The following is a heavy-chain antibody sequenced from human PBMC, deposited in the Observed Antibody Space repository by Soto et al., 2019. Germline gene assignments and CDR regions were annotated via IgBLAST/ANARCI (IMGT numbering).Heavy chain of an antibody. Sequence: GGSLRLSCTASGFTFGDYAMSWVRQAPGKGLEWVGFIRSKAYGGTTEYAASVKGRFTISRDDSKSIAYLQMNSLKTEDTAVYYCTRDQDIVVVVAATGGAFDIWGQGTMVTVSS. V-gene: IGHV3-49*04. D-gene: IGHD2-15*01. J-gene: IGHJ3*02. CDR3: TRDQDIVVVVAATGGAFDI. CDR2: IRSKAYGGTT. CDR1: GFTFGDYA.